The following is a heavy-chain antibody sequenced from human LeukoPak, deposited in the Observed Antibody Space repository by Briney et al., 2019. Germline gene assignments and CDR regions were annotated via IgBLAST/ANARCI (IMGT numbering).Heavy chain of an antibody. D-gene: IGHD3-10*01. CDR2: INPNSGGT. CDR1: GYTFTSYG. CDR3: ARTPSRGSGSY. J-gene: IGHJ4*02. Sequence: ASVKVSCKASGYTFTSYGISWVRQAPGQGLEWMGWINPNSGGTNYAQKFQGRVTMTRDTSISTAYMELSRLRSDDTAVYYCARTPSRGSGSYWGQGTLVTVSS. V-gene: IGHV1-2*02.